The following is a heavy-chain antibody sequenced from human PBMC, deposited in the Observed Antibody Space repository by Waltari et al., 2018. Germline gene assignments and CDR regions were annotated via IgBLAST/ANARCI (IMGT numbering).Heavy chain of an antibody. D-gene: IGHD4-17*01. Sequence: QVQLVQSGAEVKKPGASVKVSCTASGYTFTSSAINWVRQATGQGLEWMGWMNPNSGNTGYAQKFQGRVTITRNTSISTAYMELSSLRSEDTAVYYCARTEDYGRSIDYWGQGTLVTVSS. CDR3: ARTEDYGRSIDY. CDR1: GYTFTSSA. V-gene: IGHV1-8*03. J-gene: IGHJ4*02. CDR2: MNPNSGNT.